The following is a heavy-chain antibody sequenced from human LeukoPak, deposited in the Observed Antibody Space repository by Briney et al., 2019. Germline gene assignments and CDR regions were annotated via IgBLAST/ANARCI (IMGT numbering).Heavy chain of an antibody. CDR2: IYPGDSES. CDR1: GYNLSYW. Sequence: GESLKISCKASGYNLSYWIAWVRQMPGRGLEWMGVIYPGDSESRYSSPFQGQVTISVDKSINSAYLQWSSLKASDTAMYYCARHSDCGGDCPFDYWGQGTLVTVSS. D-gene: IGHD2-21*02. CDR3: ARHSDCGGDCPFDY. V-gene: IGHV5-51*01. J-gene: IGHJ4*02.